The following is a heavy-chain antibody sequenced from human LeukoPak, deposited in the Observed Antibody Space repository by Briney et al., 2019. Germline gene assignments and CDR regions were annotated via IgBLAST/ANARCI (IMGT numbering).Heavy chain of an antibody. J-gene: IGHJ6*02. CDR3: ARGAGTHYYYYGMDV. CDR2: IIPIFGTA. Sequence: GASVKVSCKASGGTFSSYAISWVRQAPGQGLEWMGGIIPIFGTANYAQRFQGRVTITADESTSTAYTELSSLRSEDTAVYYCARGAGTHYYYYGMDVWGQGTTVTVSS. CDR1: GGTFSSYA. V-gene: IGHV1-69*13. D-gene: IGHD3-10*01.